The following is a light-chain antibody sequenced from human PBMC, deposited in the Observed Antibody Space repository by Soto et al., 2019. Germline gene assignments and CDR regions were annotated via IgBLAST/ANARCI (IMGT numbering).Light chain of an antibody. J-gene: IGKJ4*01. CDR2: EAS. CDR3: QQYNLYPLT. Sequence: DIQMTQSPSTLSASVGDRVTVTCRASQNINTWLAWYQLKPGKAPNLLIYEASNLEGGVPSRFSGSGSGTEFTLTFSGLQPDDFADYFCQQYNLYPLTFGGGTKVEMK. CDR1: QNINTW. V-gene: IGKV1-5*03.